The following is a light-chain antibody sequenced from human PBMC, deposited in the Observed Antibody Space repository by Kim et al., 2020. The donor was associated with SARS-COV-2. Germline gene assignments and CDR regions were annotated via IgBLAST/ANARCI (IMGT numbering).Light chain of an antibody. CDR3: AAWDDSLNGQV. Sequence: GQRVTISFSGSSSNIGSNTVNWYQQLPGTAPKLLSYSNNQRPSGVPDRFSGSKSGTSASLAISGLQSEDEADYYCAAWDDSLNGQVFGTGTKVTVL. J-gene: IGLJ1*01. CDR1: SSNIGSNT. V-gene: IGLV1-44*01. CDR2: SNN.